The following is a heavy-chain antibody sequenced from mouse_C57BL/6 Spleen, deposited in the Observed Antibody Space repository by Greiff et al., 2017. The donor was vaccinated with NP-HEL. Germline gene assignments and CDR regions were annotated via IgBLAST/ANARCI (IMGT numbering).Heavy chain of an antibody. J-gene: IGHJ4*01. D-gene: IGHD3-2*02. CDR1: GYAFTNYL. Sequence: QVQLQQSGAELVRPGTSVKVSCKASGYAFTNYLIEWVKQRPGQGLEWIGVINPGSGGTNYNEKFKGKATLTADKSSSTAYMQLSSLTSEDSAVYFCARSSGPYAMDYWGQGTSVTVSS. CDR3: ARSSGPYAMDY. V-gene: IGHV1-54*01. CDR2: INPGSGGT.